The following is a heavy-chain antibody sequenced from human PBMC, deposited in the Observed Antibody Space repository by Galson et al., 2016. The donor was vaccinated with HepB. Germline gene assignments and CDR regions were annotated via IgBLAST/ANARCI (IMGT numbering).Heavy chain of an antibody. D-gene: IGHD6-13*01. CDR2: IIPMFGTA. Sequence: SVKVSCKASGGTFSSYAISWVRQAPGQGLEWMGGIIPMFGTANYAQKFQGRVTITADESTSAAYMELSSLRSEDTAVYYCARGGRRAREGYFDYWGQGTLVTVSS. V-gene: IGHV1-69*13. J-gene: IGHJ4*02. CDR1: GGTFSSYA. CDR3: ARGGRRAREGYFDY.